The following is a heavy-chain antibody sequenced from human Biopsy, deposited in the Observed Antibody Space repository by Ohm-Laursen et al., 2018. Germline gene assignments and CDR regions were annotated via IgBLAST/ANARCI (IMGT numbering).Heavy chain of an antibody. J-gene: IGHJ6*02. Sequence: SLRLSCSASGFTLSSYSMNWVRQPPGKGLEWVSTIRSSSDNIYYVDSVKGRFTISRDNAKNSLYLQMNSLRAEDTAVYYCARSRGSSGIATIYYYGMDVWGQGTTVTVSS. CDR1: GFTLSSYS. V-gene: IGHV3-21*01. CDR2: IRSSSDNI. CDR3: ARSRGSSGIATIYYYGMDV. D-gene: IGHD3-10*01.